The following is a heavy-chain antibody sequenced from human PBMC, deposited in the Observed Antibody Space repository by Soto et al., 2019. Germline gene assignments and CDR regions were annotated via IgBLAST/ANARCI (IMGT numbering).Heavy chain of an antibody. CDR2: IWYDGSNK. V-gene: IGHV3-33*01. D-gene: IGHD2-2*01. J-gene: IGHJ3*02. Sequence: SLRLSCAASGFTFSSYGMHWVRQAPGKGLEWVAVIWYDGSNKYYADSVKGRFTISRDNSKNTLYLQMNSLRAEDTAVYYCAREGTEDIVVVPAAQEDAFDIWGQGTMVTVSS. CDR1: GFTFSSYG. CDR3: AREGTEDIVVVPAAQEDAFDI.